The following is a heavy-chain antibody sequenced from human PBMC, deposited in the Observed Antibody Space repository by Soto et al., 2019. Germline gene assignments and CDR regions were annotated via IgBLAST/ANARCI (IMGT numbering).Heavy chain of an antibody. CDR1: GFTFSSYA. J-gene: IGHJ4*02. CDR3: ARVSSSGWYVDY. Sequence: GSLRLFCAASGFTFSSYAMHWVRQAPGKGLEWVAVISYDGSNKYYADSVKGRFTISRDNSKNTLYLQMNSLRAEDTAVYYCARVSSSGWYVDYWGQGTLVTVSS. V-gene: IGHV3-30-3*01. D-gene: IGHD6-19*01. CDR2: ISYDGSNK.